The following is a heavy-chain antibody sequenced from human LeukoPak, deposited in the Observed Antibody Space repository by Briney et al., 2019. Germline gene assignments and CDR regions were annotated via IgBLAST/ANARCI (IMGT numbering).Heavy chain of an antibody. D-gene: IGHD3-9*01. V-gene: IGHV3-48*03. CDR2: ISSSGSTI. Sequence: GGSLRLSCAASGFTFSSYEMNWVRQAPGKGLERVSYISSSGSTIYYADSVKGRFTISRDNAKNSLYLQMNSLRAEDTAVYYCAREGAYYDILTGYHIDYFDYWGQGTLVTVSS. J-gene: IGHJ4*02. CDR3: AREGAYYDILTGYHIDYFDY. CDR1: GFTFSSYE.